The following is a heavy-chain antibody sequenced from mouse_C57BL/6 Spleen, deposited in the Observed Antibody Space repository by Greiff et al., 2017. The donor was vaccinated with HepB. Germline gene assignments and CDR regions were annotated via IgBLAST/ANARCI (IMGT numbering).Heavy chain of an antibody. Sequence: DVQLVESGGGLVQPGGSLKLSCAASGFTFSDYYMYWVRQTPEKRLEWVAYISNGGGSTYYPDTVKGRFTISRDNAKNTLYLQMSRLKSEDTAMYYCARRLYSNWYFDVWGTGTTVTVSS. CDR1: GFTFSDYY. CDR2: ISNGGGST. CDR3: ARRLYSNWYFDV. D-gene: IGHD2-5*01. J-gene: IGHJ1*03. V-gene: IGHV5-12*01.